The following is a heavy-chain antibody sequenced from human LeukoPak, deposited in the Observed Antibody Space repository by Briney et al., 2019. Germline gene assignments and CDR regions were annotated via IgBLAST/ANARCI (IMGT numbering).Heavy chain of an antibody. CDR2: IYHSGST. V-gene: IGHV4-38-2*02. CDR3: ARESGTGDY. J-gene: IGHJ4*02. CDR1: GYSISSGYY. Sequence: PSETLSLTCTVSGYSISSGYYWGWIRQPPGKGLEWIGSIYHSGSTYYNPSLKSRVTISVDTSKNQFSLKLSSVTAADTAVYYCARESGTGDYWGQGTLVTVSS. D-gene: IGHD3-3*01.